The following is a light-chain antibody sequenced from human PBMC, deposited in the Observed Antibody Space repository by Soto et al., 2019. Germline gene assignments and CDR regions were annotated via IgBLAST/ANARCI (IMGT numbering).Light chain of an antibody. V-gene: IGKV1-39*01. CDR3: HQTYSPPDT. CDR1: QSIDTH. CDR2: EAS. Sequence: DIRMTQSPSSLSASVGDRVTITCRASQSIDTHLNWYQQHPGKAPNALIYEASNLQSGVPSRFSGSGSGTDFTHTISGLQPDDSATYYCHQTYSPPDTFGQGTKVEIK. J-gene: IGKJ1*01.